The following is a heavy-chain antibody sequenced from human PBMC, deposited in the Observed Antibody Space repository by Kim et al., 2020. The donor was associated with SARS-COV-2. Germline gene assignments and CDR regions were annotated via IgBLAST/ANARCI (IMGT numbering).Heavy chain of an antibody. J-gene: IGHJ3*02. CDR1: GGSISSSSYY. V-gene: IGHV4-39*01. CDR2: IYYSGST. D-gene: IGHD2-15*01. CDR3: ARQPVVDAFDI. Sequence: SETLSLTCTVSGGSISSSSYYWGWIRQPPGKGLEWIGSIYYSGSTYYNPSLKSRVTISVDTSKNQFSLKLSSVTAADTAVYYCARQPVVDAFDIWGQGTIVTVSS.